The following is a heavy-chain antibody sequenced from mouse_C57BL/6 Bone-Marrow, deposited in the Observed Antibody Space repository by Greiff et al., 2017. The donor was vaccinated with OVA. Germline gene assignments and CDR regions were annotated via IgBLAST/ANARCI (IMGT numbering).Heavy chain of an antibody. CDR2: IRSKSNNYAT. J-gene: IGHJ1*03. CDR3: VRQYRGYFDV. V-gene: IGHV10-1*01. CDR1: GFSFNTYA. Sequence: EVQLVESGGGLVQPKGSLKLSCAASGFSFNTYAMNWVRQAPGKGLEWVARIRSKSNNYATYYADSVKDRFTISRDDSESMLYLQMNNLKTEDTAMYYCVRQYRGYFDVWGTGTTVTVSS.